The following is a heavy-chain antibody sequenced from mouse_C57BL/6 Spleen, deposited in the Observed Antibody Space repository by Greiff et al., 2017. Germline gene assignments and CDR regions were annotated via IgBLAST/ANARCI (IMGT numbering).Heavy chain of an antibody. CDR3: ARSPGPSWGFAY. J-gene: IGHJ3*01. V-gene: IGHV1-66*01. CDR1: GYSFTSYY. CDR2: IYPGSGNT. Sequence: QVQLQQSGPELVKPGASVKISCKASGYSFTSYYIHWVKQRPGQGLEWIGWIYPGSGNTKYNEKFKGKATLTADTSSSTAYMQLSSLTSEDSAVYYCARSPGPSWGFAYWGQGTLVTVSA.